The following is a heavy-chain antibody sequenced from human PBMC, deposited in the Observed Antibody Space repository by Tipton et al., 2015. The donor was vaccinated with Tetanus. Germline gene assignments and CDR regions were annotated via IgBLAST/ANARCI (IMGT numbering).Heavy chain of an antibody. Sequence: QLVQSGAEVKTPGASVKVSCKASGYDFTSHDIFWVRQASGQGLEWLGWMNPRGGTIGSAQKFQGRFTMTRDNSVNTAYMELTRLRSEDTAVYYCARLYCSGGSCYQDYWGQGTLVTVSS. CDR3: ARLYCSGGSCYQDY. J-gene: IGHJ4*02. V-gene: IGHV1-8*01. CDR1: GYDFTSHD. CDR2: MNPRGGTI. D-gene: IGHD2-15*01.